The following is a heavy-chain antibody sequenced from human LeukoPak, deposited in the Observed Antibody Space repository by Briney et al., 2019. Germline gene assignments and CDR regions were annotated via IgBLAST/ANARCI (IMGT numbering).Heavy chain of an antibody. V-gene: IGHV1-24*01. Sequence: ASVKVSCKVSGYTLTELSMHWVRQAPGKGLEWMGGFDPEDGETIYAQKFQGRVTMTEDTPTDTAYMELSSLRSEDTAVYYCATVPYYYDSSGYQWDYWGQGTLVSVSS. J-gene: IGHJ4*02. D-gene: IGHD3-22*01. CDR2: FDPEDGET. CDR3: ATVPYYYDSSGYQWDY. CDR1: GYTLTELS.